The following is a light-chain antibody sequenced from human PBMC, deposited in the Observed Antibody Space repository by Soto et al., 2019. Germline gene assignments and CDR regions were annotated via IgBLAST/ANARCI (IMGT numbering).Light chain of an antibody. J-gene: IGKJ4*01. CDR2: DTS. Sequence: EIWLTKSPGPLSLSPGERAPLSCRASQSVSSSSLAWYQQKPGQAPRLLIYDTSSRATGIPDRFSGSGSGTDFTLTISRLEPEDFAVYYCQQYVSSPLTFGGGTKVDIK. CDR1: QSVSSSS. CDR3: QQYVSSPLT. V-gene: IGKV3-20*01.